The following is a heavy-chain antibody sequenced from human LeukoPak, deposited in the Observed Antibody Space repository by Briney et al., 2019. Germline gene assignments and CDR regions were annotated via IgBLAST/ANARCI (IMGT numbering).Heavy chain of an antibody. J-gene: IGHJ4*02. CDR3: ARDLPADGYCSSTGCYRSYGPNY. CDR2: ISYDGSNK. Sequence: GGSLRLSCAASGFTFSSYAMHWVRQAPGKGLEWVAVISYDGSNKYCADSVKGRFTISRDNSKNTLYLQMNSLRAEDTAVYYCARDLPADGYCSSTGCYRSYGPNYWGQGTLVTVSS. D-gene: IGHD2-2*03. CDR1: GFTFSSYA. V-gene: IGHV3-30-3*01.